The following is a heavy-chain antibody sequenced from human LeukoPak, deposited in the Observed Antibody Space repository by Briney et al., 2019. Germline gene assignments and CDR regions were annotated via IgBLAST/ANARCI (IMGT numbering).Heavy chain of an antibody. D-gene: IGHD5-24*01. V-gene: IGHV3-49*04. Sequence: GGSHRLLCTPSGFTWGDHAMRWVRGSRGEGLEGVGFMRSKAYRGTTEYAASVEDRFTISRDDSKSIAYLQMDSLTSEDTAVYYCTRGPIHRWLHNGMDVWGQGTTVTVSS. J-gene: IGHJ6*02. CDR2: MRSKAYRGTT. CDR1: GFTWGDHA. CDR3: TRGPIHRWLHNGMDV.